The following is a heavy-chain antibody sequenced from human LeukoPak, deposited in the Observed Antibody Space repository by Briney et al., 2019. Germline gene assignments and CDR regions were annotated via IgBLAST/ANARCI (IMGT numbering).Heavy chain of an antibody. Sequence: GGSLRLSCAASGFTLSSYWMSWVRQAPGKGLEWVANIKQDGSEKYYVDSVKGRFTISRDNAKNSLYLQMNSLRAEDTAVYYCARDDYPLDYWGQGTLVTVSS. CDR1: GFTLSSYW. CDR3: ARDDYPLDY. D-gene: IGHD5-12*01. V-gene: IGHV3-7*01. CDR2: IKQDGSEK. J-gene: IGHJ4*02.